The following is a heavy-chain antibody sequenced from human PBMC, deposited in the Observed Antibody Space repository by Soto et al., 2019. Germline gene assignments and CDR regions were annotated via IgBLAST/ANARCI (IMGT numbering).Heavy chain of an antibody. Sequence: QVQLVQSGSEVKKPGSSVKVSCKASGGTFNTYIFTWVRQAPGQGLEWLGGNVPVLGTADYAQRFQGRVTLTADEATSTAYKELSSLKSDDTAVYYCARGAWGDDKIDWGQGTLVSVPS. CDR1: GGTFNTYI. J-gene: IGHJ4*02. V-gene: IGHV1-69*16. D-gene: IGHD2-21*01. CDR3: ARGAWGDDKID. CDR2: NVPVLGTA.